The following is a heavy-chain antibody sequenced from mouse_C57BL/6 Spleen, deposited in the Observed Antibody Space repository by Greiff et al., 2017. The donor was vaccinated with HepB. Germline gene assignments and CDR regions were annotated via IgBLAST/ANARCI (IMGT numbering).Heavy chain of an antibody. CDR3: ARTEITTGDYYAMDY. CDR1: GYAFSSSW. CDR2: IYPGDGDT. V-gene: IGHV1-82*01. D-gene: IGHD1-1*01. J-gene: IGHJ4*01. Sequence: VQLQQSGPELVKPGASVKISCKASGYAFSSSWMNWVKQRPGKGLEWIGRIYPGDGDTNYIGKFKGKATLTADKSSSTAYMQLSSLTSEDSAVYFCARTEITTGDYYAMDYWGQGTSVTVSS.